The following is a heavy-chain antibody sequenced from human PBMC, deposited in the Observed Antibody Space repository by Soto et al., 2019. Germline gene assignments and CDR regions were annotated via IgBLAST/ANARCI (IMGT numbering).Heavy chain of an antibody. D-gene: IGHD3-10*01. Sequence: SETLSLTCTVSGGSISSSSYYWGWIRQPPGKGLEWIGSIYYSGSTYYNPSLKSRVTISVDTSKNQFSLKLSSVTAADTAVYYCARPPITMVRGVKIGVDYYGMDVWGQGTTVTVSS. CDR1: GGSISSSSYY. V-gene: IGHV4-39*01. J-gene: IGHJ6*02. CDR2: IYYSGST. CDR3: ARPPITMVRGVKIGVDYYGMDV.